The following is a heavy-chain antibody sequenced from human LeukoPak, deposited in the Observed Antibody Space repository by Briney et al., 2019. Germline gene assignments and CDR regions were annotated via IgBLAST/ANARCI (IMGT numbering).Heavy chain of an antibody. CDR2: ISSSSSTI. CDR3: ARVEQQLAFAFDI. V-gene: IGHV3-48*04. CDR1: GFTLRSYS. J-gene: IGHJ3*02. Sequence: QNGGSLRPSCAASGFTLRSYSMKWGRPAPGEGGGGGSYISSSSSTIYYADSVKGRFTISRDNAKNSLYLQMNSLRAEDTAVYYCARVEQQLAFAFDIWGQGTMVTVSS. D-gene: IGHD6-13*01.